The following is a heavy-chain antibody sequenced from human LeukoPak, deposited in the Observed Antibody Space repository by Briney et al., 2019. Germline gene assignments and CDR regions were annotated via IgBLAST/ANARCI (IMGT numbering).Heavy chain of an antibody. D-gene: IGHD3-3*01. V-gene: IGHV1-69*01. Sequence: SVTVSCKASGGTFSSYAISWVRQAPGQGLEWMGGIIPIFGTANYAQKFQGRVTITADESTSTAYMELSSLRSEDTAVYYCARPRGAITIFGVAQSYGMDVWGQGTTVTVSS. CDR2: IIPIFGTA. CDR1: GGTFSSYA. J-gene: IGHJ6*02. CDR3: ARPRGAITIFGVAQSYGMDV.